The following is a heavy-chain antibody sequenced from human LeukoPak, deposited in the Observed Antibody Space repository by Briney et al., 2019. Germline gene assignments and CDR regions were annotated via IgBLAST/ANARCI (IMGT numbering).Heavy chain of an antibody. CDR2: TTNSGGKT. J-gene: IGHJ6*02. CDR1: GFTFGSFA. D-gene: IGHD3-10*01. CDR3: AKARSSYYSYFGMDV. Sequence: GGSLRLSCAASGFTFGSFAMSWVRQAPGKGLEWVSATTNSGGKTYYADSVKGRFTISRDNSKNTLYLQMNNLRAEDTALYYCAKARSSYYSYFGMDVWGQGTPVTVSS. V-gene: IGHV3-23*01.